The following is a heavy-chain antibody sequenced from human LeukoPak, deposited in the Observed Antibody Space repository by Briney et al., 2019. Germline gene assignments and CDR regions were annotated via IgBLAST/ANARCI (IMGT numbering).Heavy chain of an antibody. D-gene: IGHD3-22*01. CDR1: GFTFTSSA. Sequence: SVKVSCKASGFTFTSSAVQWVRQARGQRLEWIGWIVVGSGNTNYAQKFQERVTITRDMSTSTAYMELSSLRSEDTAVYYCAATYYYDSSGSKILDYWGQGTLVTVSS. V-gene: IGHV1-58*01. CDR3: AATYYYDSSGSKILDY. CDR2: IVVGSGNT. J-gene: IGHJ4*02.